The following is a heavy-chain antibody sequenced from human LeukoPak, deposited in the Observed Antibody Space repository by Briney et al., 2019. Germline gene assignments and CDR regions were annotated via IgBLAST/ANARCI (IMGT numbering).Heavy chain of an antibody. CDR2: IIPIFGTA. D-gene: IGHD2/OR15-2a*01. CDR3: ARVFYRPTVTRFYYYYMDV. V-gene: IGHV1-69*06. J-gene: IGHJ6*03. Sequence: SVKVSCKASGGTFSSYAISWVRQAPGQGLEWMGGIIPIFGTANYAQKFQGRVTITADKSTSTAYMELSSLRSEDTAVYYCARVFYRPTVTRFYYYYMDVWGKGTTVTVSS. CDR1: GGTFSSYA.